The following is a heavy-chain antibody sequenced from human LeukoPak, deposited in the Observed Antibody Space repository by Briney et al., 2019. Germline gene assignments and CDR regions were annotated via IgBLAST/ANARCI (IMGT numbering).Heavy chain of an antibody. V-gene: IGHV3-30*18. CDR2: ISYDGSNK. J-gene: IGHJ4*02. CDR1: GFTFASHG. D-gene: IGHD3-22*01. CDR3: AKDLRYDSSGYADY. Sequence: GGSLRLSCATSGFTFASHGMNSVRQAPGKGLEWVAVISYDGSNKYYADSVKGRFTISRDNSKNTLYLQMNSMRAEDTAVYYCAKDLRYDSSGYADYWGQGTLVTVSS.